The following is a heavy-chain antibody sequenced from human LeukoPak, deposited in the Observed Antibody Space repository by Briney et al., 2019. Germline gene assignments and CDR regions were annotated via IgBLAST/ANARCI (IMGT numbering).Heavy chain of an antibody. V-gene: IGHV3-7*03. Sequence: GGSLRLSCAASGFTFTSYWMSWVCQAPGKGLEWVASIKQDGSEKYYVDSVKGRFTISRDNAKNSLNLQMNSLRAEDTAVYYCARSSGDYYDSSGYYSWGQGTLVTVSS. J-gene: IGHJ4*02. CDR2: IKQDGSEK. CDR3: ARSSGDYYDSSGYYS. D-gene: IGHD3-22*01. CDR1: GFTFTSYW.